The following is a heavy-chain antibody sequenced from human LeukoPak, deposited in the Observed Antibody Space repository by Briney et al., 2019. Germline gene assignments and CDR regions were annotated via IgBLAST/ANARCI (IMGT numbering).Heavy chain of an antibody. V-gene: IGHV4-4*07. J-gene: IGHJ6*02. CDR1: GGSITSYY. CDR3: ASSFAVAGYYHGMDV. D-gene: IGHD3-3*01. CDR2: IHTGGST. Sequence: SETLSLTCTVSGGSITSYYWSWIRQPAGKGREWIGRIHTGGSTNYNPSLKSRVTMSVDTSKNQFSLKLTSVTATDTAMYYCASSFAVAGYYHGMDVWGQGTTVTVSS.